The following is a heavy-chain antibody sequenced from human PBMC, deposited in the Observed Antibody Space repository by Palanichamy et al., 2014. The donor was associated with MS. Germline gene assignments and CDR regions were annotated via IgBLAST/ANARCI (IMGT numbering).Heavy chain of an antibody. D-gene: IGHD3-10*01. Sequence: EVQLLESGGGLVQPGGSLRLSCAASGFTFSSYAMSWVRQAPGKGLDGVSAISGYGGGTSYADSVKGRFTISRDNSNNTLDLQMNSLRAEDTAVYYCAKGRYYGSGSSSDYWGQGTLVTVSS. V-gene: IGHV3-23*01. CDR3: AKGRYYGSGSSSDY. CDR1: GFTFSSYA. CDR2: ISGYGGGT. J-gene: IGHJ4*02.